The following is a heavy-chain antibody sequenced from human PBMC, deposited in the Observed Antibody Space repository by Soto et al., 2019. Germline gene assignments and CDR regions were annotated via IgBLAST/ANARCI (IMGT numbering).Heavy chain of an antibody. Sequence: QVQLVQSGAEVKKPESSVMVSCKAPGGTFSTYAISWVRQAPGQGLEWMGGIIPMFGTANYAQRFQARVTITADESTNTVYMELSTLRSEDTAVYFCASGIQLWLRRINNGYSGWGQGTLVTVSS. CDR2: IIPMFGTA. CDR1: GGTFSTYA. D-gene: IGHD5-18*01. J-gene: IGHJ4*02. V-gene: IGHV1-69*12. CDR3: ASGIQLWLRRINNGYSG.